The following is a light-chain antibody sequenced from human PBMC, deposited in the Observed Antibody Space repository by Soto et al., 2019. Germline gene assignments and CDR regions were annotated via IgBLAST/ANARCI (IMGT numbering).Light chain of an antibody. CDR2: EVS. CDR1: SSDVGSHNL. CDR3: CSFGGSRDV. V-gene: IGLV2-23*02. J-gene: IGLJ7*01. Sequence: QSALTQPASVSGSPGQSITISCTGTSSDVGSHNLVSWYQQHPGQAPNLMIYEVSKRPLGVSTRFSASTSGNTASLTISRLQAEDEADYYCCSFGGSRDVFGGGTQLTVL.